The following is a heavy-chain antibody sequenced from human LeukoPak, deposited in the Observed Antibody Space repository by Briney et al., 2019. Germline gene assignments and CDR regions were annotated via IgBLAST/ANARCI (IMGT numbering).Heavy chain of an antibody. J-gene: IGHJ5*02. CDR2: INPNSGGT. Sequence: ASVKVSCKASGYTFTGYYMHWVRQAPGQGLEWMGWINPNSGGTNYAQKFQGRVTMTRDTSISTAYMEMSRLRSDDTAVYYCARDKTAVVVPAATNWFDPWGQGTLVTVSS. V-gene: IGHV1-2*02. CDR3: ARDKTAVVVPAATNWFDP. CDR1: GYTFTGYY. D-gene: IGHD2-2*01.